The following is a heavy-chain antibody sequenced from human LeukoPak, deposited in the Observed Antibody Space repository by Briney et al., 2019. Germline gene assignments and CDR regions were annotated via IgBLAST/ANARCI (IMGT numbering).Heavy chain of an antibody. CDR3: AKSPYGDHATAFDY. CDR1: GFTFSSYA. CDR2: ISGSGGGT. Sequence: PGGSLRLSCAPSGFTFSSYAMSWIRQAPGKGLEWVSTISGSGGGTYYANSVKGRFTISRDNSKNTLHLQVNSLRVEDTAVYYCAKSPYGDHATAFDYWGQGTLVTVSS. J-gene: IGHJ4*02. V-gene: IGHV3-23*01. D-gene: IGHD2-21*02.